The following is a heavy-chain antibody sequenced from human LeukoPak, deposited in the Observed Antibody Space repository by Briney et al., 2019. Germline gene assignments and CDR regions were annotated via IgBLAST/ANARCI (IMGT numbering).Heavy chain of an antibody. D-gene: IGHD1-26*01. CDR3: ARGRLSAGWEIRPKFDY. J-gene: IGHJ4*02. CDR1: GYTFTSYD. Sequence: ASVKVSCKASGYTFTSYDINWVRQATGQGLEWMGWINPNSGGTKYAQKFQGRVTMTRDMSISTAYMELRRLRSDDTAVYNCARGRLSAGWEIRPKFDYWAREPWSPSPQ. V-gene: IGHV1-2*02. CDR2: INPNSGGT.